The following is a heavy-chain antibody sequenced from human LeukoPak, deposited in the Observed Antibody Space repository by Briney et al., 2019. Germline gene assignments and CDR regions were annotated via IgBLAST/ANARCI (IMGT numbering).Heavy chain of an antibody. CDR3: ARETPEMANNSPGSFDY. Sequence: TLSLTCTVSGGSISSGAYYWSWIRQHPGKGLEWIGYIYYSGSTHYNPSLKSRVTISADTSKNQFSLRLSSVTAADTAVYFCARETPEMANNSPGSFDYWGQGTLVTVSS. V-gene: IGHV4-31*03. CDR2: IYYSGST. D-gene: IGHD5-24*01. J-gene: IGHJ4*02. CDR1: GGSISSGAYY.